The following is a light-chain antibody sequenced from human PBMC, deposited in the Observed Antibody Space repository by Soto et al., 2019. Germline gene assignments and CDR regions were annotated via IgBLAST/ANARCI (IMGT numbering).Light chain of an antibody. CDR1: QSISSY. J-gene: IGKJ2*01. V-gene: IGKV1-39*01. Sequence: DIQMPQSPSSLSASVGDRVTITCRASQSISSYLNWYQQKPGKAPKLLIYAASSLQSGVPSSFSGSGSGTAFTLTISSLQPEDFATDAGQQSYSAYTCGQGTKLEIK. CDR2: AAS. CDR3: QQSYSAYT.